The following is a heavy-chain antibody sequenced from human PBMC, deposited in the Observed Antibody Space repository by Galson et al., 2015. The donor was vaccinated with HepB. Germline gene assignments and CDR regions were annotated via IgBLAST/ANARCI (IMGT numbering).Heavy chain of an antibody. CDR1: GSTFVSYD. Sequence: SVKVSCKASGSTFVSYDINWVRQATGQGLEWVGWMNLNSGNTGYAQKFQGRVTMTRDTSISTAYMEVSSLKSEDTAVYYCARVRPRHSESDRLYYFDYWGQGALVTVSS. V-gene: IGHV1-8*01. J-gene: IGHJ4*02. CDR2: MNLNSGNT. CDR3: ARVRPRHSESDRLYYFDY.